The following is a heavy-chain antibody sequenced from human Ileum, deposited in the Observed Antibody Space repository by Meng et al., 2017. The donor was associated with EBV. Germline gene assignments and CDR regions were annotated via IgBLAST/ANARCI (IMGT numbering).Heavy chain of an antibody. CDR3: ARAGNGGSYYFTY. V-gene: IGHV1-18*01. Sequence: QIQLVQSGAEVKKPGDSVKVSCKASGYTFSNYGISWLRQAPGQGLEWMGWISTYNGNTNYAQNLQGRVTMTTDTPTGTAYMEVRSLRSDDTAVYYCARAGNGGSYYFTYWGQGTLVTVSS. CDR2: ISTYNGNT. J-gene: IGHJ4*02. D-gene: IGHD1-26*01. CDR1: GYTFSNYG.